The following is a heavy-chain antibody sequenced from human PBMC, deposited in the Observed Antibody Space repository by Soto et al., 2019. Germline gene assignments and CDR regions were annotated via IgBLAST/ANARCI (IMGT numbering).Heavy chain of an antibody. Sequence: SETLSLTCTVSGGSISSNYWTWTRQPPGKGLEWIGYVYNSGSTNYNPSLKSRVTISEDTSKSQFSLKVNSMTAADTAVYYCARYRREAVAGYTLDNWGQGILVTVS. V-gene: IGHV4-59*01. CDR1: GGSISSNY. CDR3: ARYRREAVAGYTLDN. J-gene: IGHJ4*02. CDR2: VYNSGST. D-gene: IGHD6-13*01.